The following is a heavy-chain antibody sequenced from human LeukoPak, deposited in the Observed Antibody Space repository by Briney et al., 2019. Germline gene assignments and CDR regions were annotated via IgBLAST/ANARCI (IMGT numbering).Heavy chain of an antibody. D-gene: IGHD6-19*01. V-gene: IGHV3-74*01. CDR2: INSDGSST. J-gene: IGHJ4*02. CDR3: AGSGWYRDYFDY. CDR1: GFTFSTYW. Sequence: PGGSLRLSCAASGFTFSTYWMNWVRQPPGKGLVWVSRINSDGSSTTYADSVMGRFTISRDNAKNSLYLQMNSLRAEDTAVYYCAGSGWYRDYFDYWGQGTLVTVSS.